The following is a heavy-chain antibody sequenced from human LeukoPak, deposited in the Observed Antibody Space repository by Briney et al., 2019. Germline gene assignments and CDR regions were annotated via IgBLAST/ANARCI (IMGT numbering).Heavy chain of an antibody. D-gene: IGHD3-22*01. J-gene: IGHJ4*02. Sequence: GGSLRLSCAASGFTFSSYDMHWVRQATGEGLEWVSVIGTAGDTYYPGSVKGRFTISRENAKNSLYLQMNSLRAGDTAVYYCARGVDSSAALDYWGQGTLVTVSS. CDR2: IGTAGDT. V-gene: IGHV3-13*01. CDR3: ARGVDSSAALDY. CDR1: GFTFSSYD.